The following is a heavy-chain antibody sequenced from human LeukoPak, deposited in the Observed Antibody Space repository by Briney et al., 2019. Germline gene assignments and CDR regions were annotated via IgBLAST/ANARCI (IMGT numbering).Heavy chain of an antibody. J-gene: IGHJ4*02. D-gene: IGHD2-15*01. V-gene: IGHV3-48*03. CDR3: ARALGECTSGSCAIDY. Sequence: GGSLRLSCAASGFSFGGHEMNWVRQAPGKGLEWVSYISSRDSTIYYADSVKGRFTISRDNAKDSLYLQMNSLRAEDTAVYYCARALGECTSGSCAIDYWGQGTLVTVSS. CDR2: ISSRDSTI. CDR1: GFSFGGHE.